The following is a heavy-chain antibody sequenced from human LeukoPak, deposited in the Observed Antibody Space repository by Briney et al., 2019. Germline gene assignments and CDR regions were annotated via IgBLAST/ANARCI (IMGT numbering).Heavy chain of an antibody. CDR3: AKGKGTRYFDWFLSDY. CDR2: ISGSGGST. Sequence: GGSLRLSCAASGFTFSSYAMSWVRQAPGKGLEWVSAISGSGGSTYYADSVKGRFTISRDNSKNTLYLQMNSLRAEDTAVYYCAKGKGTRYFDWFLSDYWGQGTLVTVSS. V-gene: IGHV3-23*01. D-gene: IGHD3-9*01. J-gene: IGHJ4*02. CDR1: GFTFSSYA.